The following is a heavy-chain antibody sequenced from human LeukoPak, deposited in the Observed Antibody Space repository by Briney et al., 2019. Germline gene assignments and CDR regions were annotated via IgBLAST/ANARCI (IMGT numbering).Heavy chain of an antibody. V-gene: IGHV4-39*01. CDR3: ARWDRYCSSTSCYGHRFDP. Sequence: PSETLSLTCTVSGGSISTSSYYWGWIRQPPGKGLEWIGSIFYSGSTYYNPSLKSRVIISVDTSKNQFSLKLSSVTAADTAVYYCARWDRYCSSTSCYGHRFDPWGQGTLVTVSS. D-gene: IGHD2-2*01. CDR2: IFYSGST. CDR1: GGSISTSSYY. J-gene: IGHJ5*02.